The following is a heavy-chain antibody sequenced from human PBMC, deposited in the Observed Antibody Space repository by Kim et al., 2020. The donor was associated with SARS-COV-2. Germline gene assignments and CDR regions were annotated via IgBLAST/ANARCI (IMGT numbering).Heavy chain of an antibody. CDR2: IDPSDSYT. V-gene: IGHV5-10-1*01. D-gene: IGHD3-10*02. Sequence: GESLKISCKGSGYSFTSYWISWVRQMPGKGLEWMGTIDPSDSYTNYSPSFQGHVTISADKSISTAYLQWSSLKASDTAMYYCARHLRSRSPYDGFDSWGQGTMVTVSS. J-gene: IGHJ3*02. CDR3: ARHLRSRSPYDGFDS. CDR1: GYSFTSYW.